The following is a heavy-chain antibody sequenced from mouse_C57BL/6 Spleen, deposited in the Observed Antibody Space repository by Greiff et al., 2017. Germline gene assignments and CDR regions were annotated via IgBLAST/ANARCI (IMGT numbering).Heavy chain of an antibody. V-gene: IGHV14-2*01. D-gene: IGHD1-1*01. J-gene: IGHJ2*01. CDR1: GFNIKDYY. CDR3: ARDPYGYGSSACYFDY. CDR2: IVPEVGET. Sequence: VQLQQSGAELVKPGASVKLSCTASGFNIKDYYLHWVKQRTEQGLEWIGRIVPEVGETTYAPKFQGKATIPADTSTNTSYLQLSSLTSEDTAVYYCARDPYGYGSSACYFDYWSQGTTLTVSS.